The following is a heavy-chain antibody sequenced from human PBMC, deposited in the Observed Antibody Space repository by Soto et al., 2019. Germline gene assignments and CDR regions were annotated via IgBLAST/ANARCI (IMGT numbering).Heavy chain of an antibody. V-gene: IGHV4-59*01. CDR2: IYYSGST. CDR3: ARSYDDSSHTEIYP. CDR1: GGSISSYY. J-gene: IGHJ5*02. Sequence: PSETLSLTCTVSGGSISSYYWSWIRQPPGKGLEWIGYIYYSGSTNYNPSLKSRVTISGDTSKNQFSLKLSSVTAADTAVYYCARSYDDSSHTEIYPWCQRTPVTVSS. D-gene: IGHD3-16*01.